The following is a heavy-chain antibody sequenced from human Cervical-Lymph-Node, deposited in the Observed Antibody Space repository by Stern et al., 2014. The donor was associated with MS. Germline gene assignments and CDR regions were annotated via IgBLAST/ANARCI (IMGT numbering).Heavy chain of an antibody. CDR2: IYYSGST. CDR1: GVSINSGGYQ. J-gene: IGHJ2*01. D-gene: IGHD4-17*01. Sequence: QVQLQESGPGLVKPSQTLSLTCTVSGVSINSGGYQWNWIRQHPEKGLEWVGYIYYSGSTYYNPSLQSRVTISVDTSKNQFSLKVSSVTAADTAVYYCARVFTVTREYWYFDLWGRGTQVTVSS. V-gene: IGHV4-31*03. CDR3: ARVFTVTREYWYFDL.